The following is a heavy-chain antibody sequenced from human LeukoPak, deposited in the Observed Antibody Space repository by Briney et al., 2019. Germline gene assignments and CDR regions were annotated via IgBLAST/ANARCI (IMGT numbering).Heavy chain of an antibody. J-gene: IGHJ4*02. CDR3: AREAPYDYVWGSYFFGSDY. CDR1: GYTFTSYG. CDR2: ISAYNGNT. Sequence: ASVKVSCKASGYTFTSYGISWVRQAPGRGLEWMGWISAYNGNTNYALKLQGRVTMTTDTSTSTAYMELRSLRSDDTAVYYCAREAPYDYVWGSYFFGSDYWGQGTLVTVSS. V-gene: IGHV1-18*01. D-gene: IGHD3-16*01.